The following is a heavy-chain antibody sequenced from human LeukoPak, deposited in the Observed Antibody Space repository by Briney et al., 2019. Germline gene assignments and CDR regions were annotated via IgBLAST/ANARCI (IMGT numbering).Heavy chain of an antibody. Sequence: PGGSLRLSCAASGFTFDDYGMSWVRQAPGKGLEWVSGINWNGGSTVYADSVKGRFTISRDNAKNSLYLQMNSLRAEDTALYYCARSDAGYSSGWYVFDYWGQGTLVTVSS. D-gene: IGHD6-19*01. CDR2: INWNGGST. J-gene: IGHJ4*02. V-gene: IGHV3-20*04. CDR1: GFTFDDYG. CDR3: ARSDAGYSSGWYVFDY.